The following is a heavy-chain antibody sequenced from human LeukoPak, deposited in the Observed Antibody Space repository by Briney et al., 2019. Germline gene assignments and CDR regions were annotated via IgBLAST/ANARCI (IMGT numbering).Heavy chain of an antibody. CDR2: IWYDGSNK. CDR3: ARNRGNWNSAEINY. D-gene: IGHD1-7*01. Sequence: GGSLRLSCAASGFTFSSYGMHWVRQAPGKGLEWVAVIWYDGSNKYYADSVKGRFTISRDNAKNSLYLQMNSLRAEDTAVYYCARNRGNWNSAEINYWGQGTLVTVSS. V-gene: IGHV3-33*01. CDR1: GFTFSSYG. J-gene: IGHJ4*02.